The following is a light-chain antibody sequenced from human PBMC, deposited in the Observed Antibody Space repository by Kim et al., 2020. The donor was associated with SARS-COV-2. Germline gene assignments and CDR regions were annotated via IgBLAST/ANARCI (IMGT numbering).Light chain of an antibody. Sequence: EIVLTQSPGTLSLSPGERATLSCRASQSLSSFLAWYQQKPGQPPRLLIYGASTRATDIPARFSGSGSGTDFTLTISSLQSEDFGVYYCQQYNKWPTFGGGTKVDIK. CDR3: QQYNKWPT. J-gene: IGKJ4*01. V-gene: IGKV3-15*01. CDR1: QSLSSF. CDR2: GAS.